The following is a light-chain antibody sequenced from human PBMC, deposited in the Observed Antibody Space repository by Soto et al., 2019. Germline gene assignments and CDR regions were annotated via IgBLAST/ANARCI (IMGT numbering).Light chain of an antibody. CDR2: GAS. Sequence: PGERATLSCRASQSVSSSYLAWYQQKPGQAPRLLIYGASSRATGIPDRFSGSGSGTDFTLTISRLEPEDFAVYYCQQYGSSVYTFGQGTKLEIK. CDR1: QSVSSSY. J-gene: IGKJ2*01. V-gene: IGKV3-20*01. CDR3: QQYGSSVYT.